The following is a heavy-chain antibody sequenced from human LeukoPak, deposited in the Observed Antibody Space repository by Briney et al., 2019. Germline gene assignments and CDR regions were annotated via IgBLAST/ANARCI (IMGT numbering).Heavy chain of an antibody. Sequence: GRSLRLSCAASGFTFDDYAMHWVRQAPGKGLEWVSGISWNSSSIGYADSVKGRFTISRDNAKNSLYLQMNSLRAEDTALYYCAKDLWFGELSNGFDYWGQGTLVTVSS. D-gene: IGHD3-10*01. V-gene: IGHV3-9*01. CDR3: AKDLWFGELSNGFDY. CDR2: ISWNSSSI. CDR1: GFTFDDYA. J-gene: IGHJ4*02.